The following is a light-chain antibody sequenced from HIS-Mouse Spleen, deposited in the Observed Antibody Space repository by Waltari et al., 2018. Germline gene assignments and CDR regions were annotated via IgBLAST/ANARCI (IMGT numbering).Light chain of an antibody. CDR1: SSNIGAGYD. J-gene: IGLJ2*01. Sequence: QSVLTQPPSVSGAPGQRVTISCTGSSSNIGAGYDVHWYQQLPGTAPKRLIYGNSNRPSGVPDRFSGSESGTSASLAITGLQAEDEADYYCQSYDSSLSGSVFGGGTKLTVL. V-gene: IGLV1-40*01. CDR2: GNS. CDR3: QSYDSSLSGSV.